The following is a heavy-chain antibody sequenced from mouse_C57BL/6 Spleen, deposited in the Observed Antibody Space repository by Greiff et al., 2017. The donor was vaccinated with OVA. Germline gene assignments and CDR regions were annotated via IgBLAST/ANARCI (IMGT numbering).Heavy chain of an antibody. Sequence: EVQLQQSGPELVKPGASVKISCKASGYTFTDYYMNWVKQSHGKSLEWIGDINPNNGGTSYNQKFKGKATLTVDKSSSTAYMELRSLTSEDSAVYYCARRDYYYGSSSRAMDYWGQGTSVTVSS. D-gene: IGHD1-1*01. CDR1: GYTFTDYY. J-gene: IGHJ4*01. CDR2: INPNNGGT. CDR3: ARRDYYYGSSSRAMDY. V-gene: IGHV1-26*01.